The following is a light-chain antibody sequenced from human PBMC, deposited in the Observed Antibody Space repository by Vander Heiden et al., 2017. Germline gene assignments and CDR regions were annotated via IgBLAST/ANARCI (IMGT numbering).Light chain of an antibody. Sequence: DIQMTQSPSTLSASVGDRVTITCRASQNISRWLAWYQQKPGKAPNLLIYKASSLESGDPSRFSDSGSGTEFTLTISSLQPDDFATYYCQQYITFPWTFGQGTKVETK. V-gene: IGKV1-5*03. J-gene: IGKJ1*01. CDR3: QQYITFPWT. CDR1: QNISRW. CDR2: KAS.